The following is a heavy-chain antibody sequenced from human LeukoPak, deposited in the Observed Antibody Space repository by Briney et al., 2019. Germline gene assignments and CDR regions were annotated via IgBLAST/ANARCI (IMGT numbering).Heavy chain of an antibody. V-gene: IGHV3-15*01. D-gene: IGHD3-10*01. J-gene: IGHJ4*02. CDR1: GFTFSNAW. Sequence: NPGGTLRLSCAASGFTFSNAWMSWVRQAPGKGLEWVGRIKSKTDGGTTDYAAPVKGRFTISRDDPKNTLYLQMNSLKTEDTAVYYCTTDRSMVRGVITYWGQGTLVTVSS. CDR2: IKSKTDGGTT. CDR3: TTDRSMVRGVITY.